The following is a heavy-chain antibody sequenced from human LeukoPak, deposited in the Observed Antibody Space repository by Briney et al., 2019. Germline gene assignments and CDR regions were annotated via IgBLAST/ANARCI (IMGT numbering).Heavy chain of an antibody. CDR3: ARSPNLTGDRGWFDP. Sequence: ASVKVSCKASGYTFTTFGINWVRQATGQGLEWMGWMNPNSGNTGYAQKFQGRVTITRNTSISTAYMELSSLRAEDTAVYYCARSPNLTGDRGWFDPWGQGTLVTVSS. V-gene: IGHV1-8*03. CDR1: GYTFTTFG. CDR2: MNPNSGNT. J-gene: IGHJ5*02. D-gene: IGHD7-27*01.